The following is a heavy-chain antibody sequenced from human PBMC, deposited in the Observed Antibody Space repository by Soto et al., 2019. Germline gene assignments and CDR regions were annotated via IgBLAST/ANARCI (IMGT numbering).Heavy chain of an antibody. Sequence: SVKVSCKASGGSFSSYAFTWVRQAPGQGLEWMGTIIPILGTPNYAQKFQGRLTITADESTSTAYMDLSSLTSEDTAVYYCARDGGHYYDSSGSFDYWGQGTLVTVSS. V-gene: IGHV1-69*11. CDR3: ARDGGHYYDSSGSFDY. CDR1: GGSFSSYA. J-gene: IGHJ4*02. D-gene: IGHD3-22*01. CDR2: IIPILGTP.